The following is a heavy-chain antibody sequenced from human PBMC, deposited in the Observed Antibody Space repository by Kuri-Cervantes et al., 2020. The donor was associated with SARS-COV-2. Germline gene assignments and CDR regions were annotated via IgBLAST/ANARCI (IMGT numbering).Heavy chain of an antibody. V-gene: IGHV3-48*01. CDR1: GFTFSSYS. D-gene: IGHD7-27*01. Sequence: GESLKISCAASGFTFSSYSMNWVRRAPGKGLEWVSYISSSSSTIYYADSVKGRFTISRDNAKNSLYLQMNSLRAEDTAVYYCTKDLAGLGMTHWGQGTLVTVSS. CDR2: ISSSSSTI. J-gene: IGHJ4*02. CDR3: TKDLAGLGMTH.